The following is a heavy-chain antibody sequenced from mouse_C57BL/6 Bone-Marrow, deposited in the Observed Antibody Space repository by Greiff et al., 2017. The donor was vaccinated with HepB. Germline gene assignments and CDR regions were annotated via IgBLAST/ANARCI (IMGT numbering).Heavy chain of an antibody. V-gene: IGHV7-3*01. CDR1: GFTFTDYY. CDR2: IRNKANGYTT. CDR3: ARGPYDVWFAY. J-gene: IGHJ3*01. Sequence: DVHLVESGGGLVQPGGSLSLSCAASGFTFTDYYMSWVRQPPGKALEWLGFIRNKANGYTTEYSASVKGRFTISRDNSQSILYLQMNALRAEDSATYYCARGPYDVWFAYWGQGTLVTVSA. D-gene: IGHD2-12*01.